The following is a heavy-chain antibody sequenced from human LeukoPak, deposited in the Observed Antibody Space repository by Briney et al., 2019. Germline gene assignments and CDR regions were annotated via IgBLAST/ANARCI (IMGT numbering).Heavy chain of an antibody. CDR2: ISYDGSSK. Sequence: GGSLRLSCAASGFTFSSYTIHWVRQAPGKGLEWVAVISYDGSSKYYADSVKGRFTISRDNSKNTLYLQMNSLRPEDTAVYYCARGYDQTGAYYYYYGMDVWGQGTTVTVSS. J-gene: IGHJ6*02. CDR1: GFTFSSYT. V-gene: IGHV3-30-3*01. CDR3: ARGYDQTGAYYYYYGMDV. D-gene: IGHD5-12*01.